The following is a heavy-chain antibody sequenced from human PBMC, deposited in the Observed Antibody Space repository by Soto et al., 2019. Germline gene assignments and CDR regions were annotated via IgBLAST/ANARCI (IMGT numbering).Heavy chain of an antibody. Sequence: GASVKVSCKASGYTFTSYAMHWVRQAPGQRLEWMGWINAGNGNTKYSQKFQGRVTITRDTSASTAYMELSSLRSEDTAVYYCASLGGDDILTGYYSAGYPNIDSSGPLAFDIWGQGTMVTVSS. J-gene: IGHJ3*02. CDR3: ASLGGDDILTGYYSAGYPNIDSSGPLAFDI. D-gene: IGHD3-9*01. CDR1: GYTFTSYA. CDR2: INAGNGNT. V-gene: IGHV1-3*01.